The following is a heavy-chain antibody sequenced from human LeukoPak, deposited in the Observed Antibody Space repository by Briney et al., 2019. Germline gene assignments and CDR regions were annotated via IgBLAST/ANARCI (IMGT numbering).Heavy chain of an antibody. J-gene: IGHJ4*02. CDR3: ARDRGLTIFGVVDY. V-gene: IGHV1-18*01. CDR2: ISAYNGNT. CDR1: GYTFTSYG. D-gene: IGHD3-3*01. Sequence: ASVKVSCKASGYTFTSYGISWVRQAPGQGLEWMRWISAYNGNTNYAQKLQGRVTMTTDTSTSTAYMELRSLRSDDTAVYYCARDRGLTIFGVVDYWGQGTLVTVSS.